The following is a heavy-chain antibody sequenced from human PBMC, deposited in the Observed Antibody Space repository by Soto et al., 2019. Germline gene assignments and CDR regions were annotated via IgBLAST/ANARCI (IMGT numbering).Heavy chain of an antibody. CDR2: INSDGDTS. J-gene: IGHJ6*02. V-gene: IGHV3-74*01. Sequence: GGSLRLSCVASGFGFHTYWMHWVRQVPGKGLVWVARINSDGDTSTYADSVKGRFSISRDNTKNTLFLQMNGLRSDDTAVYYCAREELPIYYYGMDVWGQGTTVTVSS. CDR1: GFGFHTYW. D-gene: IGHD1-7*01. CDR3: AREELPIYYYGMDV.